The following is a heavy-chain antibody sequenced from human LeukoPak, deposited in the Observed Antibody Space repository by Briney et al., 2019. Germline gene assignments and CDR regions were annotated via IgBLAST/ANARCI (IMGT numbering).Heavy chain of an antibody. CDR2: IHNSGTT. J-gene: IGHJ4*02. CDR3: ARRYYYNLGSFPFDF. Sequence: SETLSLTCVVSGGPFSGYFWSWIRQSSGKGLEWIGEIHNSGTTNYNPSLNSRVTISEDTSKNQFYLNLSSVTAADTAVYYCARRYYYNLGSFPFDFCGQGTLVTVSS. CDR1: GGPFSGYF. V-gene: IGHV4-34*01. D-gene: IGHD3-10*01.